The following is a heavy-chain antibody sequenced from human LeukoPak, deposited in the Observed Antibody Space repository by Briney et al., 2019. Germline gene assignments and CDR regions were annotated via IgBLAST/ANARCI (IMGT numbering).Heavy chain of an antibody. D-gene: IGHD6-13*01. J-gene: IGHJ4*02. CDR1: GGSISSSSYY. CDR3: ARAVAAAAYRLFDY. V-gene: IGHV4-39*01. CDR2: IYYSGST. Sequence: SETLSLTCTVSGGSISSSSYYWGWIRQPPGKGLEWVGWIYYSGSTYLDPSIKRRVTISVDTSKHQFSLKLSSVTAADTGVYYCARAVAAAAYRLFDYWGQGPLDTVS.